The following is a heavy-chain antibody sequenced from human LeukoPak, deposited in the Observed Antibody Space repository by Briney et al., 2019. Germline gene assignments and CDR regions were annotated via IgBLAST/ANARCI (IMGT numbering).Heavy chain of an antibody. J-gene: IGHJ4*02. CDR3: ARALYSSSWYSGY. D-gene: IGHD6-13*01. V-gene: IGHV1-2*02. CDR1: GYTFTGYY. CDR2: INPNSGGT. Sequence: ASVKVSCKASGYTFTGYYMHWVRQAPGQGLEWMGWINPNSGGTNYAQKFQGRVTMTRDTSNGTAYMELSRLRSDDTAVYYCARALYSSSWYSGYWGKGTLVTVSS.